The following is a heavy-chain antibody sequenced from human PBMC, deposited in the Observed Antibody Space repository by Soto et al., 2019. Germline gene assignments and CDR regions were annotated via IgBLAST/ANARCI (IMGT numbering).Heavy chain of an antibody. V-gene: IGHV4-61*01. CDR1: GDSVSSGCNY. D-gene: IGHD3-3*01. Sequence: SETLSLTCTVSGDSVSSGCNYWSCSRQPPGEGLEWVAYIHYSGSVNYTPSLKSRVTISADTSKNQFSRKLSSVTAADTAVYYCASVTPSRGVVTNYMGRDWFDPWGQGTLVTVSS. CDR2: IHYSGSV. J-gene: IGHJ5*02. CDR3: ASVTPSRGVVTNYMGRDWFDP.